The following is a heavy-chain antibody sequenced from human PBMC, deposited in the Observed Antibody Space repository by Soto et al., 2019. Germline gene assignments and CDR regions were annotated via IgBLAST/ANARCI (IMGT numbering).Heavy chain of an antibody. CDR2: IYYSGST. D-gene: IGHD3-22*01. CDR3: ARDISGAARDSYFAY. Sequence: PEKLRVTYAVSVGSISSYYWSWIRQPPGKGLEWIGYIYYSGSTNYNPSLKSRVTISVDTSKNQFSLKLSSVTAADTAVYYCARDISGAARDSYFAYWG. V-gene: IGHV4-59*01. CDR1: VGSISSYY. J-gene: IGHJ4*01.